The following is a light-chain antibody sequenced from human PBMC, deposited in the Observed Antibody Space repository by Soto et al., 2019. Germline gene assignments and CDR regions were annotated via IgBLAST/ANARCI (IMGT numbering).Light chain of an antibody. CDR3: LQDYHLPIN. V-gene: IGKV3D-7*01. CDR2: GAS. J-gene: IGKJ5*01. Sequence: EIVLTPSPGTLSLSPVERANLYFIAIQSVSSSYLSWYPQKPGQAPRLVIYGASTRATGIPARFSGSGRGSGTDFTLTISSLHPEDFAVYYCLQDYHLPINCGQGTRREIK. CDR1: QSVSSSY.